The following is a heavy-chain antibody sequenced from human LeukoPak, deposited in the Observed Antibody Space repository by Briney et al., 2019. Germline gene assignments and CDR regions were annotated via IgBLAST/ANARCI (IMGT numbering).Heavy chain of an antibody. CDR3: ARVMGWSLDY. CDR1: GFNFSTYG. Sequence: GGSLRLSCAASGFNFSTYGMHWVRQAPGKGLEWVAVISYDRSNKYYADSVKGRFTISRDNAKHSLYLQMNSLRAEDTAVYYCARVMGWSLDYWGQGTLVTVSS. D-gene: IGHD6-19*01. V-gene: IGHV3-30*03. J-gene: IGHJ4*02. CDR2: ISYDRSNK.